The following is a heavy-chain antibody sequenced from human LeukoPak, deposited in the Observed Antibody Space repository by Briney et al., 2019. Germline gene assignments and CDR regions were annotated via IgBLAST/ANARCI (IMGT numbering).Heavy chain of an antibody. Sequence: GGSLRLSCAASGFTFSSYWMHWVRKAPGKGLVWVSRINSDGSSTSYADSVKGRFTISRDNAKNTLYLQMNSLRAEDTAVYYCARDRDLYYFDYWGQGTLVTVSS. V-gene: IGHV3-74*01. CDR2: INSDGSST. J-gene: IGHJ4*02. CDR3: ARDRDLYYFDY. CDR1: GFTFSSYW.